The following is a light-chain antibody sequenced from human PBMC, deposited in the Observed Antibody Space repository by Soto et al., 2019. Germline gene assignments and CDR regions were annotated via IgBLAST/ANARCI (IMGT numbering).Light chain of an antibody. CDR2: NAS. J-gene: IGKJ1*01. V-gene: IGKV3-11*01. Sequence: EIVLTQSPATLSLSPEERATLSCRASQTVGNYLAWYQQKPGQVPRLLIYNASNRATGVPVRFSGSGSGTEFTLTISSLEPEDFAVYYCQQRGNWPLPWTFGQGAKVEI. CDR3: QQRGNWPLPWT. CDR1: QTVGNY.